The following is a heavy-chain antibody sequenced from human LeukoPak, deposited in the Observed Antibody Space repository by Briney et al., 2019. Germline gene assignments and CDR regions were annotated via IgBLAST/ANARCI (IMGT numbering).Heavy chain of an antibody. V-gene: IGHV4-34*01. CDR2: INHSGST. J-gene: IGHJ4*02. Sequence: SETLSLTCAVYGGSFSGYYWSWIRQPPGKGLEWIGEINHSGSTNYNPSLKSRVTISVDTSKNQFSLKLSSVTAADTAVYYCARGNLFVVVVAATTYYFDYWGQGTLVTVSS. CDR1: GGSFSGYY. D-gene: IGHD2-15*01. CDR3: ARGNLFVVVVAATTYYFDY.